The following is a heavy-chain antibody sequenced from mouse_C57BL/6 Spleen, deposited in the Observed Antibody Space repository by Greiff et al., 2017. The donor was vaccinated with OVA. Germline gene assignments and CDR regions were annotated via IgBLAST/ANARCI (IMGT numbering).Heavy chain of an antibody. Sequence: QVQLKESGAELVKPGASVKMSCKASGYTFTTYPIEWMKQNHGKSLEWIGNFHPYNDDTKYNEKFKGKATLTVEKSSSTVYLELSRLTSDDSAVYYCARRYSNWAWFAYWGQGTLVTVSA. CDR1: GYTFTTYP. J-gene: IGHJ3*01. D-gene: IGHD2-5*01. CDR3: ARRYSNWAWFAY. CDR2: FHPYNDDT. V-gene: IGHV1-47*01.